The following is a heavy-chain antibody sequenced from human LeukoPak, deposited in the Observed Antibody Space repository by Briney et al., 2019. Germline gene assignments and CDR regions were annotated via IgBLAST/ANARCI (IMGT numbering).Heavy chain of an antibody. J-gene: IGHJ3*02. Sequence: GGSLRLSCAASGFTFSSYGMHWVRQAPGKGLEWVAVIWNDGDNKYYADSVKGRFTISRDNSKNTLFLQMNSLRAEDTAVYYCAGYSYAHNTFDIWGQGTMVTVSS. CDR3: AGYSYAHNTFDI. D-gene: IGHD3-16*01. CDR2: IWNDGDNK. CDR1: GFTFSSYG. V-gene: IGHV3-33*01.